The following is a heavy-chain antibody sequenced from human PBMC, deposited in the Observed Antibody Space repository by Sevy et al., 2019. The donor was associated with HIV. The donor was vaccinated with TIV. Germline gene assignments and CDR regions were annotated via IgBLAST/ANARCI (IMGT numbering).Heavy chain of an antibody. J-gene: IGHJ5*02. Sequence: GGSLRLSCAASQFTFSSYAMTWVRQAPGKGLEWVSSISGNGGSTYYADSVKGRFTISRDNTKNTLYLQMNSLRAEETGVYYCANLGGYYDSGGNHWGQGTLVTVSS. V-gene: IGHV3-23*01. CDR3: ANLGGYYDSGGNH. CDR1: QFTFSSYA. D-gene: IGHD3-22*01. CDR2: ISGNGGST.